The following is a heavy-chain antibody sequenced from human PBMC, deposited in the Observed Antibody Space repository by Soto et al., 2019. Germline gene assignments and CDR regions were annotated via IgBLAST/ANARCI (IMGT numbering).Heavy chain of an antibody. V-gene: IGHV3-74*01. D-gene: IGHD3-16*01. CDR3: ARGDRVGFDL. J-gene: IGHJ3*01. CDR2: VHSDGTTT. Sequence: EGQLVESGGGLVQPGESLRLSCAASGFTFDYYWMHWVRQAPGKGLVWVSRVHSDGTTTTYADSVKGRFTISRDNARTTLALQMGSLRAEDTAIYCRARGDRVGFDLWGHGTVVTVSS. CDR1: GFTFDYYW.